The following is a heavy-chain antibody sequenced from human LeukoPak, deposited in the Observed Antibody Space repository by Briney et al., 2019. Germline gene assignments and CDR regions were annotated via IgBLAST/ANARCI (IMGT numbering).Heavy chain of an antibody. J-gene: IGHJ4*02. V-gene: IGHV3-30-3*01. Sequence: GGSLRLSCAASGFIFSTYAMHWVRQAPGKGLEWVAVISYDGSNKYYADSVKGRFTISRDNSKNTLYLQMNSLRAEDTAVYYCARDPGGNDYWGQGTLVTVSS. D-gene: IGHD3-16*01. CDR2: ISYDGSNK. CDR3: ARDPGGNDY. CDR1: GFIFSTYA.